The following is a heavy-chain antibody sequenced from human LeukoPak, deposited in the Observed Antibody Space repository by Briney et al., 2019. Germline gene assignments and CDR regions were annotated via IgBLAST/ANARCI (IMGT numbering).Heavy chain of an antibody. Sequence: ASVKVSCKASGYTFTSYYMYWVRQAPGQGLEWLGWINTNTGNPTYAQGFTGRFVFSLDTSVNTAYLQISSLKAEDTAVYYCARVVHPYDYESSGLTYDAFDIWGQGTMVTVSS. CDR2: INTNTGNP. CDR3: ARVVHPYDYESSGLTYDAFDI. D-gene: IGHD3-22*01. V-gene: IGHV7-4-1*02. CDR1: GYTFTSYY. J-gene: IGHJ3*02.